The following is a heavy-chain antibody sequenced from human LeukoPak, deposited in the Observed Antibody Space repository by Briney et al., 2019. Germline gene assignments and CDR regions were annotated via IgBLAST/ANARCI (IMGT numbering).Heavy chain of an antibody. J-gene: IGHJ4*02. CDR1: GFTFSHFW. CDR3: VTQGGSDLWIGEDY. D-gene: IGHD3-3*01. V-gene: IGHV3-7*01. Sequence: GGSLRLSCAASGFTFSHFWMSWVRQAPGKGLEWLANIKQDGSEKYYLDSVKGRFTISRDNAENSLFLQMNSLRAEDTALYYCVTQGGSDLWIGEDYWGQGTLVTVSS. CDR2: IKQDGSEK.